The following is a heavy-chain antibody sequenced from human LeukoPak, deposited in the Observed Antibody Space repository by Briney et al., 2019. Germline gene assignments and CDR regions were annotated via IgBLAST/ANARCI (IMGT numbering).Heavy chain of an antibody. V-gene: IGHV1-24*01. D-gene: IGHD4/OR15-4a*01. J-gene: IGHJ4*02. Sequence: ASAKVSCKVSGYTLTELSMHWVRQAPGKGLEWMGGFDPEDGETIYAQKFQGRVTMTEDTSTDTAYMELSSLRSEDTAVYYCATVYGGPDYFDYWGQGTLVTVSS. CDR1: GYTLTELS. CDR3: ATVYGGPDYFDY. CDR2: FDPEDGET.